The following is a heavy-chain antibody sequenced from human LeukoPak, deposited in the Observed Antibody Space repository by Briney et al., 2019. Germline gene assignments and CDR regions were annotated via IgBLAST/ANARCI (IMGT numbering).Heavy chain of an antibody. D-gene: IGHD3-22*01. Sequence: GASVKVSCKASGYTFTGYYMHWVRQAPGQGLEWMGWINPNSGGTNYAQKFQGRVTMTRDTSISTAYMELSRLRSDDTAVYYCARARYYYDSSGYKSFFDYWGQGTLVTVSS. CDR3: ARARYYYDSSGYKSFFDY. CDR2: INPNSGGT. V-gene: IGHV1-2*02. J-gene: IGHJ4*02. CDR1: GYTFTGYY.